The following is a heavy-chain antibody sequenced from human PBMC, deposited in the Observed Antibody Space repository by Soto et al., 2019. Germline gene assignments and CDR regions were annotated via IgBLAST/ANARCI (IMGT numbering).Heavy chain of an antibody. CDR2: IYWDDDK. J-gene: IGHJ4*02. D-gene: IGHD3-10*01. Sequence: QITLKESGPTLVKPTQTLTLTCTFSGFSLSTSGVGVGWIRQPPGKALEWLALIYWDDDKRYSPSLKSRLTITKDTSKNQVVLTMTNMDPVDTATYYCAHRLGGLLHPDFDYWGQGTLVTVSS. CDR3: AHRLGGLLHPDFDY. CDR1: GFSLSTSGVG. V-gene: IGHV2-5*02.